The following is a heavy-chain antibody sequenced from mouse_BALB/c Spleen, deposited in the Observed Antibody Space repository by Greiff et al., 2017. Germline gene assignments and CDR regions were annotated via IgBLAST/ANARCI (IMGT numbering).Heavy chain of an antibody. CDR2: ISSGGSYT. CDR3: TRVDDGYYFDY. CDR1: GFTFSSYT. V-gene: IGHV5-6-4*01. D-gene: IGHD2-3*01. J-gene: IGHJ2*01. Sequence: DVQLVESGGGLVKPGGSLKLSCAASGFTFSSYTMSWVRQTPEKRLEWVATISSGGSYTYYPDSVKGRFTISRDNAKNTLYLQMSSLKSEDTAMYYCTRVDDGYYFDYWGQGTTLTVSS.